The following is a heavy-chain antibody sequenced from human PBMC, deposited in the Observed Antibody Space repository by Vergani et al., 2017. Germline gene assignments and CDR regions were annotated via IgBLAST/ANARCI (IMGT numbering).Heavy chain of an antibody. D-gene: IGHD3-16*01. CDR2: IWYDGSNK. CDR3: ARDIRLGYFDY. V-gene: IGHV3-33*08. J-gene: IGHJ4*02. CDR1: GFTVSSYG. Sequence: QVQLVESGGGVVQPGRSLRLSCAASGFTVSSYGMHWVRQAPGKGLEWVAVIWYDGSNKYYADSVKGRFTISRDNSKNSLYLQMNSLRAEDTAVYYCARDIRLGYFDYWGQGTLVTVSS.